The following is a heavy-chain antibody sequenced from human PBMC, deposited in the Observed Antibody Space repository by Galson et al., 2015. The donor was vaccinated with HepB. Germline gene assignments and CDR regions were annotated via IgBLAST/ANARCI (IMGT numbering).Heavy chain of an antibody. V-gene: IGHV1-2*02. CDR1: GYTFTGYY. J-gene: IGHJ4*02. D-gene: IGHD6-19*01. CDR2: INPNSGGT. Sequence: SVKVSCKASGYTFTGYYMHWVRQAPGQGLEWMGWINPNSGGTNYAQKFQGRVTMTRDTSISTAYMELSRLRSDDTAVYYCARHGTRIAVAGKGSFYWGQGTLVTVSS. CDR3: ARHGTRIAVAGKGSFY.